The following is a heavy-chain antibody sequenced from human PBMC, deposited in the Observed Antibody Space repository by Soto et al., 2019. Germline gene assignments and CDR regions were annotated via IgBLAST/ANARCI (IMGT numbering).Heavy chain of an antibody. CDR2: INHSGST. CDR3: ARSGYCSSTSCYYYYYYGMDV. V-gene: IGHV4-34*01. J-gene: IGHJ6*02. D-gene: IGHD2-2*03. Sequence: PSETLSLTCAVYGGSFSGYYWSWIRQPPGKGLEWIGEINHSGSTNYNPSLKSRVTISVDTSKNQFSLKLSSVTAADTAVYYCARSGYCSSTSCYYYYYYGMDVWGQGTTVTVS. CDR1: GGSFSGYY.